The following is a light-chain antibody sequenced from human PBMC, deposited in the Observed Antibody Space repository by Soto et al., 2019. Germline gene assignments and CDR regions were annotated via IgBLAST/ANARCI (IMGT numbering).Light chain of an antibody. V-gene: IGKV3-15*01. Sequence: EIVMTPSPATLSVSPGERATLSCRASQSVSSNLAWYQQKPGQAPKLLIYGASTRATGIPARFSGSGSGTEFTLTISILQSEDFAVYYCQQYNNWPRTFGQGTKVDIK. CDR1: QSVSSN. CDR2: GAS. J-gene: IGKJ2*01. CDR3: QQYNNWPRT.